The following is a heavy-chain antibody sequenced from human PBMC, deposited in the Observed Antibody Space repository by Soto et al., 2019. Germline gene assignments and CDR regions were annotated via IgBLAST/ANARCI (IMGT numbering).Heavy chain of an antibody. Sequence: EVQVVESGGGLAQPGGSLRLSCAASGFSFSSYSMKWVRQAPGKGLEWVSEISRTSSGIYYADAVKGRFTISRDNAKYPMYRQMDSLRTEDTAVYYCARGREYCSGGRCYETGSDYWGQGALVTVSS. CDR2: ISRTSSGI. CDR1: GFSFSSYS. CDR3: ARGREYCSGGRCYETGSDY. D-gene: IGHD2-15*01. J-gene: IGHJ4*02. V-gene: IGHV3-48*01.